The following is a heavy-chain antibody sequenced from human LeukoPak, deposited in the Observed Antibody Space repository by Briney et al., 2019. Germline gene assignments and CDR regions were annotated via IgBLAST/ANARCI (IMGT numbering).Heavy chain of an antibody. D-gene: IGHD3-3*01. Sequence: SETLSLTCTVSGGSISSSPYYWGWIRQPPGKGLEWIGSIYYSGSTYYNSSFKSRVTISVDTSKIHFSLKLSSVTAADTAVYYCASLRERSYYARGFDYWGQGTLVTVSS. J-gene: IGHJ4*02. CDR3: ASLRERSYYARGFDY. CDR2: IYYSGST. CDR1: GGSISSSPYY. V-gene: IGHV4-39*02.